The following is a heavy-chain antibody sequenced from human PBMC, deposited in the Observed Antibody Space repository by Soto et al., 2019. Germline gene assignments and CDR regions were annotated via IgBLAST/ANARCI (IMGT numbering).Heavy chain of an antibody. J-gene: IGHJ4*02. CDR2: IYHSGST. V-gene: IGHV4-39*01. CDR1: GGSISSSSYY. Sequence: SETLSLTCTVSGGSISSSSYYWGWIRQPPGKGLEWIGSIYHSGSTYYNPSLKSRVTISVDTSKNPFSLKLSSVTAADTAVYYCARQRENTYYYDSSGYYSIDYWGQGTLVTVSS. D-gene: IGHD3-22*01. CDR3: ARQRENTYYYDSSGYYSIDY.